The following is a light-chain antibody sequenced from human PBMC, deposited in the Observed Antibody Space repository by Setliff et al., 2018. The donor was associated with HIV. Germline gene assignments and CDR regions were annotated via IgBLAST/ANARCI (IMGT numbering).Light chain of an antibody. CDR1: SSDIGAYDY. CDR2: DVT. Sequence: QSALTQPRSVSGSPGQSVTISRTGTSSDIGAYDYVSWFQQSPGKAPLLIIYDVTRRPSGVPDRFSGSRSGNTASLTISGLQADDEAYYYCCSYVASQSSYVFGSGTKVTVL. CDR3: CSYVASQSSYV. J-gene: IGLJ1*01. V-gene: IGLV2-11*01.